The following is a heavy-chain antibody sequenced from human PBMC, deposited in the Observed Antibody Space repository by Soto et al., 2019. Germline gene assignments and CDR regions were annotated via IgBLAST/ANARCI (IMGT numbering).Heavy chain of an antibody. CDR3: ARRYGSFFDI. J-gene: IGHJ3*02. Sequence: SETLSLTCTGSGGSISSYYWSWIRQPPGKGLEWIGYIYYSGSTNYNLSLKSRVTISVDTSKNQFSLKLSSVTAADTAVYYCARRYGSFFDIWGQGTMVTVSS. CDR1: GGSISSYY. V-gene: IGHV4-59*08. CDR2: IYYSGST. D-gene: IGHD3-10*01.